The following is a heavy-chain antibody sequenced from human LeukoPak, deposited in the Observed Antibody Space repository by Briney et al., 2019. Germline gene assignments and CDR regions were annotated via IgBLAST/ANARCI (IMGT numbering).Heavy chain of an antibody. CDR1: GYSFTSYW. CDR2: IYPGDSDT. D-gene: IGHD6-13*01. V-gene: IGHV5-51*01. CDR3: ARRSSSWPDPPNWFDP. J-gene: IGHJ5*02. Sequence: GESLKISCKGSGYSFTSYWIGWVRQMPGKGLEWMGIIYPGDSDTRYSPSFQGQVTISADKSISTAYLQWSSLKASDTAMYYCARRSSSWPDPPNWFDPWGQGTLVTVSS.